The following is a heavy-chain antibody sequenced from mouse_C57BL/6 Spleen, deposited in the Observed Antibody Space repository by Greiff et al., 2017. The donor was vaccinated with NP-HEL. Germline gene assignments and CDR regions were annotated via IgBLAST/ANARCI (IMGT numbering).Heavy chain of an antibody. CDR3: TTGTMVTGFAY. Sequence: EVQLQQSGAELVRPGTSVKLSCTASGFNIKDYYMHWVKQRPEQGLEWIGRIDPEDGDTEYAPKFQGKATMTADTSSNTAYLQLSSLTSEDTAVYYCTTGTMVTGFAYWGQGTLVTVSA. CDR2: IDPEDGDT. J-gene: IGHJ3*01. D-gene: IGHD2-2*01. CDR1: GFNIKDYY. V-gene: IGHV14-1*01.